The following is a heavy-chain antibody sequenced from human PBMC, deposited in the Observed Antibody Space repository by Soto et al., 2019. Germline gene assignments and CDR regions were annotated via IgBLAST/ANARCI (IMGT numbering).Heavy chain of an antibody. Sequence: GSLRLSCVGSALTFSTYWMNWVRQAPGEGLAGVANIKSDGNVGIDVASVRGRFTTSRDNAKNSQYLQMNSLRADDTAVYFCAGWGGHDYNSWGQRIMVTVAS. J-gene: IGHJ4*02. CDR3: AGWGGHDYNS. V-gene: IGHV3-7*03. D-gene: IGHD4-4*01. CDR2: IKSDGNVG. CDR1: ALTFSTYW.